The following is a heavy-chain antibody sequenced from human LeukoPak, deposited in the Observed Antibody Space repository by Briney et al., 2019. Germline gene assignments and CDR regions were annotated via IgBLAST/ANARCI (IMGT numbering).Heavy chain of an antibody. CDR1: GGSFSGYY. CDR2: INHSGST. CDR3: ATGLAYTRTYLKPRHLGN. Sequence: SETLSLTCAVYGGSFSGYYWSWIRQPPGKGLEWLGEINHSGSTNYNPSLKSRVTISVDTSKNQFSLKLSSVTAADTAVYYCATGLAYTRTYLKPRHLGNWGQGTLVTVSS. V-gene: IGHV4-34*01. J-gene: IGHJ4*02. D-gene: IGHD3-16*01.